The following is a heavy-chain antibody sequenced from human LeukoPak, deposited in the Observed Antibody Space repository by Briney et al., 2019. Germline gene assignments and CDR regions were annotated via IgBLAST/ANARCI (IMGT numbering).Heavy chain of an antibody. V-gene: IGHV3-30*02. CDR3: AKPSGSGFDY. CDR2: IRSDGSNK. CDR1: GFTFSTYD. Sequence: GGPLRLSCGASGFTFSTYDMHWVRQAPGKGLEWVSFIRSDGSNKYYVDPVKGRFTISRDNSKNTVFLQMNSLRAEDTAVYYCAKPSGSGFDYWGQGTLVTVSS. D-gene: IGHD1-26*01. J-gene: IGHJ4*02.